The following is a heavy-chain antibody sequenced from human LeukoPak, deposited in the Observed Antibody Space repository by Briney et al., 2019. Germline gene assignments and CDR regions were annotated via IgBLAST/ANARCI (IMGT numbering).Heavy chain of an antibody. Sequence: GGSLRLSCAASGFSFSNYARTWVRQAPGKGLEWVSAIGGDGHSTDYADSVKGRFTISRDNSKNTLYLQMNSLRAEDTALYYCAKRAGGTPDYWGLGTLVTVSS. CDR3: AKRAGGTPDY. V-gene: IGHV3-23*01. CDR2: IGGDGHST. CDR1: GFSFSNYA. D-gene: IGHD1-26*01. J-gene: IGHJ4*02.